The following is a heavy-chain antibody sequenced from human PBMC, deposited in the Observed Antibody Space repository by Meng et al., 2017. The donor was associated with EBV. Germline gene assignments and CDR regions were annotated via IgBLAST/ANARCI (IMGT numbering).Heavy chain of an antibody. CDR1: GGTFRSDA. D-gene: IGHD3-10*01. Sequence: QGKLVQLGAKVKKPWSWVKASCKTPGGTFRSDAVSWVRQAPGQGLEWMGGLIPMSDAPHYAQKFQGRVTMTADESTNTHYMDLSGLRFEDTAVYYCASESRRGFTPDYWGQGTLVTVSS. CDR3: ASESRRGFTPDY. J-gene: IGHJ4*02. V-gene: IGHV1-69*01. CDR2: LIPMSDAP.